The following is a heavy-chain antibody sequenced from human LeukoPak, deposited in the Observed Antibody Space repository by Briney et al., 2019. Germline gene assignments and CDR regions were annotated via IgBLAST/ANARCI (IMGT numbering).Heavy chain of an antibody. CDR1: GGSISSSNSY. D-gene: IGHD3/OR15-3a*01. V-gene: IGHV4-39*01. Sequence: SETLSLTCTVSGGSISSSNSYWGWIRQPPGKELEWIGSIYYTGNTYYNASLKSRVTISIDTSKNQISLRLTSVTATDTAMYYCARQTGSGLFTLPGGQGTLVTVSS. CDR2: IYYTGNT. CDR3: ARQTGSGLFTLP. J-gene: IGHJ5*02.